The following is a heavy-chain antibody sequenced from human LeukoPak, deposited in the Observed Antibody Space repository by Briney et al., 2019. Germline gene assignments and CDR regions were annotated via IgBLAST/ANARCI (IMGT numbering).Heavy chain of an antibody. CDR3: ARQRSYYDSSGYWFDY. V-gene: IGHV4-39*01. Sequence: SETLSLTCTVSGGSISSSSYYWGWIRQPPGKGLEWIGSIYYSGSTYYNPSLKSRVTISVDTSKNQFSLKLSSVTAADTAVYYCARQRSYYDSSGYWFDYWGQGTLVTVSS. J-gene: IGHJ4*02. CDR2: IYYSGST. D-gene: IGHD3-22*01. CDR1: GGSISSSSYY.